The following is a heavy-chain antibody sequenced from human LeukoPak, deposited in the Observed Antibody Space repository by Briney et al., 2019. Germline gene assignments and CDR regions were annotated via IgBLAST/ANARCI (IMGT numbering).Heavy chain of an antibody. CDR2: ISGSGGST. D-gene: IGHD3-22*01. Sequence: GGSLRLSCAASGFTFSSYAMSWVRQAPGKGLEWVSAISGSGGSTYYADSVKGRFTISRDNSKNTRYLQMNSLRAEDTAVYYCAKMPRGSTMIVVASSDYWGQGTLVTVSS. V-gene: IGHV3-23*01. J-gene: IGHJ4*02. CDR3: AKMPRGSTMIVVASSDY. CDR1: GFTFSSYA.